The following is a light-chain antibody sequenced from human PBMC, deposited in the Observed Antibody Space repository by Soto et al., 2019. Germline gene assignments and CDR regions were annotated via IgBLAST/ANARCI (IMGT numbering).Light chain of an antibody. V-gene: IGKV3-20*01. CDR3: QQYRSSPPT. CDR1: QSVTSTY. Sequence: DIVLTQSPGTLSLSPGERATLSCRASQSVTSTYLAWYQQKPGQAPRLLIYNASNRATGIPDRFSGSGSGTDFTLTISRLEPEDFAVYYCQQYRSSPPTFGGGTKVEI. CDR2: NAS. J-gene: IGKJ4*01.